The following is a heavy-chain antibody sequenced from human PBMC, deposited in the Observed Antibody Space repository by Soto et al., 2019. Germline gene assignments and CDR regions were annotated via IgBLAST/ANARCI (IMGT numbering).Heavy chain of an antibody. Sequence: GGSLRLSCAASEFTFSSYAMHWVRQAPGKGLEWVAVIAYDVSEEYYADSVMGRFTISRDNSKNMLYLQMNSLRPEDTAVYYCARLNTMVRDYYYGMDVWGQGTTVTVSS. V-gene: IGHV3-30-3*01. CDR1: EFTFSSYA. D-gene: IGHD3-10*01. CDR3: ARLNTMVRDYYYGMDV. CDR2: IAYDVSEE. J-gene: IGHJ6*02.